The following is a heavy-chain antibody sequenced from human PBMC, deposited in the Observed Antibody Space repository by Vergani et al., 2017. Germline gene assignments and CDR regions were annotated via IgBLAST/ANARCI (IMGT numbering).Heavy chain of an antibody. Sequence: QVQLQQWGAGVVKPSGTLSLTCAVFGESFSSFYWSWIRQPPGKGLEWIGEINNDGHTNYNPSLESRVTVSRDTAKKQVSMNLMSVTAADTAMYYCAVRPRVNLVGGEIVTKRTFDYWGQGSLVTVSS. D-gene: IGHD3-10*01. CDR3: AVRPRVNLVGGEIVTKRTFDY. CDR1: GESFSSFY. V-gene: IGHV4-34*02. J-gene: IGHJ4*02. CDR2: INNDGHT.